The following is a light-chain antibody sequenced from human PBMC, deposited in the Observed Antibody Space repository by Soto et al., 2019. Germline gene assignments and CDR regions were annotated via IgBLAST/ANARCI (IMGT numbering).Light chain of an antibody. CDR2: DAS. V-gene: IGKV3-11*01. J-gene: IGKJ4*01. CDR3: QQRSNWPT. Sequence: IVLTQSPATLSLSPGERATLSCRASQCVSSYLAWYQQKPGQAPRLLIYDASNRATGIPARFSGSGSGTDFTLTIISLEPEDFAVYYCQQRSNWPTFGGGTKVEIK. CDR1: QCVSSY.